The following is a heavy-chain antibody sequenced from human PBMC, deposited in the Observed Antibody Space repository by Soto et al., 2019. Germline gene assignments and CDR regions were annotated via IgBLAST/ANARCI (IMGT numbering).Heavy chain of an antibody. J-gene: IGHJ4*02. V-gene: IGHV3-66*01. Sequence: GGSLRLSCAASGFTVSSNYMSWVRQAPGKGLEWVSVIYSGGSTYYADSVKGRFTISRDNSKNTLYLQMNSLRAEDTAVYYCARDAAGSCSGGSCQHWGQGTLVTVSS. CDR2: IYSGGST. CDR1: GFTVSSNY. D-gene: IGHD2-15*01. CDR3: ARDAAGSCSGGSCQH.